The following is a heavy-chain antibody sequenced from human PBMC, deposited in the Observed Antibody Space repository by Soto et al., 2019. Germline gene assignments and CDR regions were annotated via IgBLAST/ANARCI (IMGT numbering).Heavy chain of an antibody. D-gene: IGHD1-26*01. CDR2: IYYSGST. J-gene: IGHJ4*01. CDR1: GGSISENY. CDR3: AREEVGAFDS. V-gene: IGHV4-59*01. Sequence: SATLSLTCTVSGGSISENYWSWIRQPPGKGLECIGYIYYSGSTSYSPSLRSRVTISVDSSKEQFSLKMRSVTAADTAVYYCAREEVGAFDSWGHGTLVTVSS.